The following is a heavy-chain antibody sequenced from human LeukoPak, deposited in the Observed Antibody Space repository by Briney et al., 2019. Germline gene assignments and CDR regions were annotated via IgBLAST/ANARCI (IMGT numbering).Heavy chain of an antibody. D-gene: IGHD4-11*01. CDR1: GDSVSSNSAS. CDR2: TYFRSKWSN. CDR3: ARDRDSDYEWGPYDP. Sequence: SQTLSLTCAISGDSVSSNSASWNWLRQSPSRGLEWLGRTYFRSKWSNDYAPSVKSRIAINPATSRNEFSLQLNSVTPEDTAVYFCARDRDSDYEWGPYDPWGQGTLVTVSS. V-gene: IGHV6-1*01. J-gene: IGHJ5*02.